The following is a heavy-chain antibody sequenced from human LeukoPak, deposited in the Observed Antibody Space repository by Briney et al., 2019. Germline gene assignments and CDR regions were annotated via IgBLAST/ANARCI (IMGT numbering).Heavy chain of an antibody. CDR2: IKSKTDGGTT. CDR1: GFTFSNAW. Sequence: GGSLRLSCAASGFTFSNAWMSWVRQAPGKGLEWVGRIKSKTDGGTTDYAAPVKGRFTISRDDSKNTLYLQMNSLKTEDTAVYYCTTGKWELLRGSYWGQGTLVTVSS. V-gene: IGHV3-15*01. D-gene: IGHD1-26*01. CDR3: TTGKWELLRGSY. J-gene: IGHJ4*02.